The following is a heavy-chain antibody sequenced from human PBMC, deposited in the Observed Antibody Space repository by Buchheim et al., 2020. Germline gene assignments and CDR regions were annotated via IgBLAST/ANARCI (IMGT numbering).Heavy chain of an antibody. CDR2: ISYDGSNK. J-gene: IGHJ3*02. CDR1: GFTFSSYA. D-gene: IGHD3-16*02. V-gene: IGHV3-30*04. CDR3: ARGSNDYDYIWGSYRYGAFDI. Sequence: QVQLVESGGGVVQPGRSLRLSCAASGFTFSSYAMHWVRQAPGKGLEWVAVISYDGSNKYYADSVKGRFTISRDNSKNTLYLQMNSLRAEDTAVYYCARGSNDYDYIWGSYRYGAFDIWGQGT.